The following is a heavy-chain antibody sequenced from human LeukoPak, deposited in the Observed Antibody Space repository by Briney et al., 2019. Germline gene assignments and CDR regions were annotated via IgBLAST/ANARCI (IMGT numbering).Heavy chain of an antibody. D-gene: IGHD2-21*02. CDR3: ARDSIYCGGDCYAFDY. CDR1: GYTFTSYY. CDR2: INPSGGST. Sequence: ASVKVSCKASGYTFTSYYMHWVRQAPGQGLEWMGIINPSGGSTSYAQKFQGRVTMTRDTSTSTVYMELSSLRSEDTAVYYCARDSIYCGGDCYAFDYWGQGTLVTVSS. J-gene: IGHJ4*02. V-gene: IGHV1-46*01.